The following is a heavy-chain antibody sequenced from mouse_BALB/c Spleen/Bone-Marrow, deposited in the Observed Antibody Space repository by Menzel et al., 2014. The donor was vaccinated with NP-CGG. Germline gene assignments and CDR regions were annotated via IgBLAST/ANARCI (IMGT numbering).Heavy chain of an antibody. J-gene: IGHJ1*01. D-gene: IGHD2-1*01. CDR3: ARGYGNYWYFDV. CDR1: GYSFTGYY. V-gene: IGHV1-26*01. Sequence: VQLQQSGPGLVKPGASVKISCKASGYSFTGYYMHWVKQSHGKSLEWIGRVNPNNGGSSYNQKFKGKAILTVDKSSSTAYMELRSLTSEDSAVYYCARGYGNYWYFDVWGAGTTVTVSS. CDR2: VNPNNGGS.